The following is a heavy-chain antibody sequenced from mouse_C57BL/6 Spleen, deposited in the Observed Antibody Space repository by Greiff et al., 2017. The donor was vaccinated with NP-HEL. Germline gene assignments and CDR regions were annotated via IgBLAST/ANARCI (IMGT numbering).Heavy chain of an antibody. V-gene: IGHV1-59*01. CDR1: GYTFTSYW. CDR3: ARGELRGYAMDY. D-gene: IGHD1-1*01. J-gene: IGHJ4*01. Sequence: VQLQQPGAELVRPGTSVKLSCKASGYTFTSYWMHWVKQRPGQGLEWIGVIDPSDSYTNYNQKFKGKATLTVDTSSSTAYMQLSSLTSEDSAVYYCARGELRGYAMDYWGQGTSVTVSS. CDR2: IDPSDSYT.